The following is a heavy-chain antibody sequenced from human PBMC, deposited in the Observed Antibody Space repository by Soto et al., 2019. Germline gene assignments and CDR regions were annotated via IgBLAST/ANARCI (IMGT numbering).Heavy chain of an antibody. D-gene: IGHD3-3*01. CDR3: ARGALPPFWSGYSRQPYPPYYYYGMDV. V-gene: IGHV4-34*01. CDR2: INHSGST. CDR1: GGSFSGYY. Sequence: PSETLSLTCAVYGGSFSGYYWSWIRQPPGKGLEWIGEINHSGSTNYNPSLKSRVTISVDTSKNQFSLKLSSVTAADTAVYYCARGALPPFWSGYSRQPYPPYYYYGMDVWGQGTTVTVSS. J-gene: IGHJ6*02.